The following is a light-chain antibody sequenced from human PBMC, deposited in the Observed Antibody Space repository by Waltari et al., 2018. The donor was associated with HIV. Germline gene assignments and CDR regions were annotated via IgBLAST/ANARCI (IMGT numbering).Light chain of an antibody. CDR3: YSAADKNIM. Sequence: SYELTQPPSVSVSPGQTARITCSGDVLAKKYVRWFQQKPGQAPVLVIDKDSERPSGIPERFSGSSSGTTVTLTISGAQVEDEADYYCYSAADKNIMFGGGTKLTVL. CDR1: VLAKKY. CDR2: KDS. J-gene: IGLJ3*02. V-gene: IGLV3-27*01.